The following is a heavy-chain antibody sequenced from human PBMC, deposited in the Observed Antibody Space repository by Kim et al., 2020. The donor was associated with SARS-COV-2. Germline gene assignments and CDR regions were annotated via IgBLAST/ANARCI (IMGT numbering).Heavy chain of an antibody. J-gene: IGHJ5*02. CDR3: ARDAMGTALVPAAIGAP. D-gene: IGHD2-2*01. V-gene: IGHV1-46*01. CDR1: GYTFTSYY. Sequence: ASVKVSCKASGYTFTSYYMHWVRQAPGQGLEWMGIINPSGGSTSYAQKFQGRVTMTRDTSTSTVYMELSSLRSEDTAVYYCARDAMGTALVPAAIGAPWGQGTLVTVSS. CDR2: INPSGGST.